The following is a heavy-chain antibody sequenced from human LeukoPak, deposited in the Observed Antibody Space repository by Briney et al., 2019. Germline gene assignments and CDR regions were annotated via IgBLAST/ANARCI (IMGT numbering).Heavy chain of an antibody. Sequence: GASVKVSCKASGGTFSSYAITWVRQAPGQGLEWMGGIIPIFGTANYAQTFQGRVTITADESTSTAYMELRSLRSDDTAIYYCAREKLLYYFDTTSARALDIWGQGTVVTVSS. J-gene: IGHJ3*02. D-gene: IGHD3-22*01. CDR1: GGTFSSYA. CDR3: AREKLLYYFDTTSARALDI. V-gene: IGHV1-69*13. CDR2: IIPIFGTA.